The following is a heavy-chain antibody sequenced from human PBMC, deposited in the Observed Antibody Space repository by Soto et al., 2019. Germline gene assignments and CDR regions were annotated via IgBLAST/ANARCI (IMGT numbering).Heavy chain of an antibody. CDR3: ASLDNSYGSIIFDY. Sequence: PSETLSLTCAVYGGSFSGYYWSWIRQPPGKGLEWIGEINHSGSTNYNPSLKSRVTISVDTSKNQFSLKLSSVTAADTAVYYCASLDNSYGSIIFDYWGQGTLLTVSS. V-gene: IGHV4-34*01. D-gene: IGHD5-18*01. CDR2: INHSGST. J-gene: IGHJ4*02. CDR1: GGSFSGYY.